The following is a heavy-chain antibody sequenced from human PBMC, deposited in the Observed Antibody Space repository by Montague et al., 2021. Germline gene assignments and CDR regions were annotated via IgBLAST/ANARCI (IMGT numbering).Heavy chain of an antibody. J-gene: IGHJ3*02. CDR3: ARNLASAAPGAFDI. Sequence: SLRLYCAASGFSFSSYWMHWVRQAPGKGLLWVSRITLDGSSTTFADSVKGRFTTSRDNAKATLYLQMNSLRVEDTAVYYCARNLASAAPGAFDIWGQVTMVTVSS. CDR1: GFSFSSYW. V-gene: IGHV3-74*01. D-gene: IGHD6-13*01. CDR2: ITLDGSST.